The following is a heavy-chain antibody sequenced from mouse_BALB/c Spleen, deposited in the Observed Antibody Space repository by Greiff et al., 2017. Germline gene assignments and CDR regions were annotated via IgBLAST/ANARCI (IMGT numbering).Heavy chain of an antibody. CDR2: IWSGGST. Sequence: QVQLKQSGPGLVQPSQSLSITCTVSGFSLTSYGVHWVRQSPGKGLEWLGVIWSGGSTDYNAAFISRLSISKDNSKSQVFFKMNSLQANDTAIYYCARGSSPAWFAYWGQGTLVTVSA. CDR1: GFSLTSYG. D-gene: IGHD1-1*01. V-gene: IGHV2-2*02. CDR3: ARGSSPAWFAY. J-gene: IGHJ3*01.